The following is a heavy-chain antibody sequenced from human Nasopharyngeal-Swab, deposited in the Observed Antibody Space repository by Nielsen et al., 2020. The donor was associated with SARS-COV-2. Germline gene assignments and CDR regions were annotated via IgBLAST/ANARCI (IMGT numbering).Heavy chain of an antibody. J-gene: IGHJ4*02. Sequence: GESLKISCAASGFTFSRYAMSWVRQAPGKGLEWVSTIIGSGDNTYYPDSVKGRFTISRDNSDNTVYLQMNSLRAEDTAVYYCAKGVNPLDYWGQGTLVTVSS. V-gene: IGHV3-23*01. CDR3: AKGVNPLDY. CDR2: IIGSGDNT. CDR1: GFTFSRYA.